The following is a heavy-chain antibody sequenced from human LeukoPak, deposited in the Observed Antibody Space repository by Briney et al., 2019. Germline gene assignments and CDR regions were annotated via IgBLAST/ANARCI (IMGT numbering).Heavy chain of an antibody. V-gene: IGHV4-39*01. CDR1: GGSISSSSYY. CDR3: ARHPSGYALKGITSIDY. J-gene: IGHJ4*02. D-gene: IGHD5-12*01. CDR2: IDYSGST. Sequence: PSETLSLTCTVSGGSISSSSYYWGWIRQPPGKGLEWIGTIDYSGSTYCNPSLKSRVTISVDTSKNQFSLKLSSVTAADTAVYYCARHPSGYALKGITSIDYWGQGTLVTVSS.